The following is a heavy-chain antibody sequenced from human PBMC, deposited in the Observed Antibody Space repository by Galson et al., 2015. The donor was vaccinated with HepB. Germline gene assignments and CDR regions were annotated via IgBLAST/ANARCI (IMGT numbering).Heavy chain of an antibody. Sequence: SLRLSCAASGFTFSSYSMNWVRQAPGKGLEWVSYISSSSSTIYYADSVKGRFTISRDNAKNSLYLQMNSLRDEDTAVYYCARASRPGGSFDTWGQGTMVTVSS. J-gene: IGHJ5*02. D-gene: IGHD6-6*01. CDR2: ISSSSSTI. CDR1: GFTFSSYS. V-gene: IGHV3-48*02. CDR3: ARASRPGGSFDT.